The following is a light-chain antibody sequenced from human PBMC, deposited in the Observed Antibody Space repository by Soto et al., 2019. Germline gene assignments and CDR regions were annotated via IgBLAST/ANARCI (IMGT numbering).Light chain of an antibody. CDR3: SSYTTSSTLV. Sequence: QSVLTQPASVSGSPGQSITVSCTGTSRDVGGYKYVSWYQHHPGRAPKLMIYEVNNRPSGVSHRFSGSKSGNTASLTISGLQPEDEADYYCSSYTTSSTLVFGTGTKVTVL. V-gene: IGLV2-14*01. J-gene: IGLJ1*01. CDR2: EVN. CDR1: SRDVGGYKY.